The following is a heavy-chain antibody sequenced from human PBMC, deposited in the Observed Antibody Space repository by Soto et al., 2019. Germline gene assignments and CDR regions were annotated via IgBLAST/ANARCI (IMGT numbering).Heavy chain of an antibody. Sequence: GGSLRLSCAASEFDFSNFAMNWVRQVPGKGLEWVAAISSGSSNIYYADSVKGRFTVSRDNSKNTLHLEMSGLKADDTAVYYCGKVVSTARLYGMDVWGQGTTVTVSS. D-gene: IGHD5-12*01. V-gene: IGHV3-23*01. CDR1: EFDFSNFA. J-gene: IGHJ6*02. CDR2: ISSGSSNI. CDR3: GKVVSTARLYGMDV.